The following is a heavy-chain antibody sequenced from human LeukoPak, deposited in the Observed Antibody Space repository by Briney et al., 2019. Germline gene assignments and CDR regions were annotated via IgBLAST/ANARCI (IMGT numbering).Heavy chain of an antibody. J-gene: IGHJ5*02. CDR2: IKQDGSEK. D-gene: IGHD3-3*01. CDR1: GFTFSSYW. CDR3: ARDWRLDWFDP. Sequence: GGSLRLSCAASGFTFSSYWTSWVRQAPGKGLEWVAIIKQDGSEKYYVDSVKGRFTISRDNTKNSLYLQMNSLRAEDTAVYYCARDWRLDWFDPRGQGTLVTVSS. V-gene: IGHV3-7*01.